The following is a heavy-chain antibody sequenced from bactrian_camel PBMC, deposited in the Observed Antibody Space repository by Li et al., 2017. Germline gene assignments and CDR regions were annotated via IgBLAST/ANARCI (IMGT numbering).Heavy chain of an antibody. D-gene: IGHD2*01. CDR1: GEGVYNSAC. CDR2: LHRFGMT. J-gene: IGHJ4*01. Sequence: VQLVESGGGSVQTGGSLKLSCVASGEGVYNSACMGWFRQAPGKEREGVAVLHRFGMTLYADSVKDRFIISKDNAKNTLSLQMNSLSSEDTGMYYCAAVFGNRCGSRSTALGQSDYYYWGQGTQVTVS. CDR3: AAVFGNRCGSRSTALGQSDYYY. V-gene: IGHV3S53*01.